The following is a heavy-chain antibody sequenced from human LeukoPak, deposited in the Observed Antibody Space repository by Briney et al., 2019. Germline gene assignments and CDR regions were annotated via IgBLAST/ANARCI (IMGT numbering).Heavy chain of an antibody. J-gene: IGHJ4*02. V-gene: IGHV3-7*01. CDR2: INQYESEK. Sequence: GGSLRLSCAASGFTFSSNWMSWVRQAPGKGLEWVANINQYESEKYYVDSVKGRFTISRDNAKNPLYLQMNSLRVEDTAMYYCAMGDYFDYWGQGTLVTVSS. CDR1: GFTFSSNW. CDR3: AMGDYFDY.